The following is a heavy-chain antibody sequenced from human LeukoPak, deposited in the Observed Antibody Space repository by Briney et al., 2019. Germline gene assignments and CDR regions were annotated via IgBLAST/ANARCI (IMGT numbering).Heavy chain of an antibody. V-gene: IGHV3-30*12. D-gene: IGHD4-23*01. CDR3: AKNIGGFDY. Sequence: GGSLRLSCAASGFTFSSYGMHWVRQAPGKGLEWVALISYDGSHKYYAESVKGRFTISRDNSKNTLYLQMNSLRAEDTAVYYCAKNIGGFDYWGQGTLVTVSS. CDR1: GFTFSSYG. CDR2: ISYDGSHK. J-gene: IGHJ4*02.